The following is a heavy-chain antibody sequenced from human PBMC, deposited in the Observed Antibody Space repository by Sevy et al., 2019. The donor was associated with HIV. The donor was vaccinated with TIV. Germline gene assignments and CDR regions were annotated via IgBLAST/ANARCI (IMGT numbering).Heavy chain of an antibody. Sequence: VGSLRLSCAASGFTFSSYAMSWVRQAPGKELEWVSTISGRGGSTYYADSVKGRFTISRDNFKNTLYLQMNSLRAEDTAVYCCAILGTYYYDGSGYYYQVPSDYWGQGTLVTVSS. CDR2: ISGRGGST. CDR1: GFTFSSYA. V-gene: IGHV3-23*01. D-gene: IGHD3-22*01. J-gene: IGHJ4*02. CDR3: AILGTYYYDGSGYYYQVPSDY.